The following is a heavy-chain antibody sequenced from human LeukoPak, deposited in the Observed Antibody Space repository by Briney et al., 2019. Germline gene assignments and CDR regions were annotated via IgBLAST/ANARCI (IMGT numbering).Heavy chain of an antibody. D-gene: IGHD2-15*01. CDR2: LTWNADRT. J-gene: IGHJ4*02. Sequence: GGSLRLSCAASGFTFDDYTMYWVRQPPGKGLEWVSLLTWNADRTYYADSVKGRFTISRDNSKNSLYLQMNSLKIEDTALCYCARDIAVAATGGAFDYWGQGTLVTVSS. CDR3: ARDIAVAATGGAFDY. V-gene: IGHV3-43*01. CDR1: GFTFDDYT.